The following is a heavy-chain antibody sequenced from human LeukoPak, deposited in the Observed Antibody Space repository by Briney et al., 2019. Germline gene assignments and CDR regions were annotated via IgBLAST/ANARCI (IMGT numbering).Heavy chain of an antibody. V-gene: IGHV3-21*01. CDR1: GFTFSSYS. CDR3: ARARTDTGINFGELSYMDMGTPGYFDY. Sequence: GGSLRLSCAASGFTFSSYSMNWVRQAPGKGLEWVSSISSSSSYIYYADSVKGRFTISRDNAKNSLYLQMNSLRAEDTAVYYCARARTDTGINFGELSYMDMGTPGYFDYWGQGTLVTVSS. J-gene: IGHJ4*02. CDR2: ISSSSSYI. D-gene: IGHD3-10*01.